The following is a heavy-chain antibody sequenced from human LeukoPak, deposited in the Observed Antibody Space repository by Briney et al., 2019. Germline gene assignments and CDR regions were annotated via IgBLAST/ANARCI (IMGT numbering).Heavy chain of an antibody. D-gene: IGHD6-19*01. V-gene: IGHV3-30*18. CDR2: ISYDGSNK. CDR1: GVTFSSYG. CDR3: AKEPATRWLATFDY. J-gene: IGHJ4*02. Sequence: PGGSLRLSCAASGVTFSSYGMHWVRQAPGKGLEWVAVISYDGSNKYYADSVKGRFTISRDNSKNTLYLQMNSLRAEDTAVYYCAKEPATRWLATFDYWGQGTLVTVSS.